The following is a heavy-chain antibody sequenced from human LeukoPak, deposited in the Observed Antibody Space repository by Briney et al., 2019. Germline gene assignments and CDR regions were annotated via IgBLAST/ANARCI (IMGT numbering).Heavy chain of an antibody. CDR2: IESKTDGGTT. D-gene: IGHD1-26*01. Sequence: PGGSLRLSCAASGLTFCNAWMSWVRQAPGKGLEWVGRIESKTDGGTTDYAAPVKGTFTISRDDSKNTLYLQMNSLKTEDTAVYYWTTDLLGACCFDSCGQGTLVTVSS. CDR1: GLTFCNAW. J-gene: IGHJ4*02. CDR3: TTDLLGACCFDS. V-gene: IGHV3-15*04.